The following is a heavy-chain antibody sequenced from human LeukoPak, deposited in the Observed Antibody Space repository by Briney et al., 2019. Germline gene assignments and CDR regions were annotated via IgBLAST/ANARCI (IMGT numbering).Heavy chain of an antibody. D-gene: IGHD2-8*01. CDR1: GYTFTSYV. Sequence: ASVKVSCKASGYTFTSYVINWVRQAPGQGLEWMGWISVYNGNTNYAQKLLGRVTMTTDTSTSTAYMELRSLRSDDTAVYYCARQIPAQMALGPWGQGTLVTVSS. J-gene: IGHJ5*02. CDR3: ARQIPAQMALGP. CDR2: ISVYNGNT. V-gene: IGHV1-18*01.